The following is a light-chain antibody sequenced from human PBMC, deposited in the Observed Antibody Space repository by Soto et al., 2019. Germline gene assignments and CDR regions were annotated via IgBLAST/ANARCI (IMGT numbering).Light chain of an antibody. CDR3: CSYTSTSTWV. CDR2: EGS. J-gene: IGLJ3*02. CDR1: SSDVWSYDL. Sequence: QSALTQPASVSGSPGQSITISCTGTSSDVWSYDLVSWYQHHPGKAPKLMIYEGSKRPSGVSNRFSGSKSGNTASLTISGLQAEDEADYYCCSYTSTSTWVFGGGTKLTVL. V-gene: IGLV2-14*02.